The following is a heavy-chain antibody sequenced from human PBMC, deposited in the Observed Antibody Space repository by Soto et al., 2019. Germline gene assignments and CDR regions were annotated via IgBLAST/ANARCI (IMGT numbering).Heavy chain of an antibody. CDR1: GFTFRIYG. J-gene: IGHJ6*02. Sequence: GESLRVSCAASGFTFRIYGMSWVRKTPGKGLEWVSAISDSGRSTYYADSVKGRLTISRDNFENTLYLQMNSLRAEDTAVYYCAKMYSSSNYGLDVCGQGTTVTVSS. D-gene: IGHD2-2*01. CDR2: ISDSGRST. CDR3: AKMYSSSNYGLDV. V-gene: IGHV3-23*01.